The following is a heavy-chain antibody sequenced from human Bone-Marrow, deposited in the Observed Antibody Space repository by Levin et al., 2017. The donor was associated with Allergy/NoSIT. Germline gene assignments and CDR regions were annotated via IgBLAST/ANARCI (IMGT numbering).Heavy chain of an antibody. CDR1: GDSVGSSRYY. Sequence: SQTLSLTCSVSGDSVGSSRYYWGWVRQPPGKGLQWIGTVYYSGTTDYNPSLKSRVATSLDASKNQFSLQLTSVTAADTAVYYCARLADYVWGSYRTDFDYWGQGILVTVSS. D-gene: IGHD3-16*02. CDR3: ARLADYVWGSYRTDFDY. J-gene: IGHJ4*02. CDR2: VYYSGTT. V-gene: IGHV4-39*01.